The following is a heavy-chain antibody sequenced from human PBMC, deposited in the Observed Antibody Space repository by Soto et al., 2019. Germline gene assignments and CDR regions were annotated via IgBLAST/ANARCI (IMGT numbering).Heavy chain of an antibody. CDR1: GFTFSSYS. D-gene: IGHD6-13*01. V-gene: IGHV3-48*01. CDR2: ISSSSSTR. J-gene: IGHJ4*02. CDR3: ARYVSSSPHFDY. Sequence: GSLRLSCVVSGFTFSSYSMNWVRQAPGKGLEWVSYISSSSSTRYYADSVKGRFTISRDNAKNSLYLQMNSLRAEDTAVYYCARYVSSSPHFDYWGQGTLVTVSS.